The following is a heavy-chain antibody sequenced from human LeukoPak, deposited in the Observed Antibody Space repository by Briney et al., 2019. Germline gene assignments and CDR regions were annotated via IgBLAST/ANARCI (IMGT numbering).Heavy chain of an antibody. CDR1: GFTFSSYA. D-gene: IGHD6-25*01. CDR2: VGSSGGIT. CDR3: TRAAKTDIDY. Sequence: GGSLRLSCAASGFTFSSYAMSWVRQTPGKGLEWVSAVGSSGGITYYADSVKGRFTISRDNSKNTLYLQMNSLRVEDTAVYYCTRAAKTDIDYWGQGTLVTVSS. J-gene: IGHJ4*02. V-gene: IGHV3-23*01.